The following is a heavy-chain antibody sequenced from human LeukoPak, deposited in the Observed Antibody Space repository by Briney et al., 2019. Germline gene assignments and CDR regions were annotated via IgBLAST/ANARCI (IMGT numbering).Heavy chain of an antibody. Sequence: ASVKVSCKASGYTFTGYCMHWVRQAPGQGLEWMGWINPNSGGTNYAQKFQGRVTMTRDTSISTAYMELSRLRSDDTAVYYCARGDSSSWSGGNWFDPWGQGTLVTVSS. J-gene: IGHJ5*02. D-gene: IGHD6-13*01. CDR3: ARGDSSSWSGGNWFDP. V-gene: IGHV1-2*02. CDR2: INPNSGGT. CDR1: GYTFTGYC.